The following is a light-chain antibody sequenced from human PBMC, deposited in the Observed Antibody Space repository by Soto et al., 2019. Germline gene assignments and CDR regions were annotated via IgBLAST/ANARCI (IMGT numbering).Light chain of an antibody. Sequence: EIVMTQSPATLSVSPGERVTLSCRASQSVSGNLAWYQQKPGQAPRLLIYGASTRATGIPARFSGSGSGTEFTLTISSLQSEDFAVYYCQQYNNWPGTFGQGTKVEIK. CDR2: GAS. CDR3: QQYNNWPGT. CDR1: QSVSGN. V-gene: IGKV3-15*01. J-gene: IGKJ1*01.